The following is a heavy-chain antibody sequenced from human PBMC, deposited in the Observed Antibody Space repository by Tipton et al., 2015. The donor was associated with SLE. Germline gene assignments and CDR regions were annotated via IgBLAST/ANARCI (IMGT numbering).Heavy chain of an antibody. J-gene: IGHJ5*02. D-gene: IGHD6-19*01. V-gene: IGHV4-59*08. CDR1: GGSIGSYY. CDR2: VYYDGST. Sequence: GLVKPSETLSLTCTDSGGSIGSYYWSWIRQPPGKGLEWIGYVYYDGSTKYSPSLKSRVTISLGPSSNEFSLELNSVTAADTAVYYCARLITAAGTWWFDPWGQGSLVTVSS. CDR3: ARLITAAGTWWFDP.